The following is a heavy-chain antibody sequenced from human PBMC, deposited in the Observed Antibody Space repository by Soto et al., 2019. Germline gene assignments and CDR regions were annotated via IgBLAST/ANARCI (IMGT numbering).Heavy chain of an antibody. CDR2: INPSGGRT. D-gene: IGHD3-10*01. V-gene: IGHV1-46*04. CDR3: ARAGENYGSGSFSPPWRYHFNS. Sequence: QVQLVQSGTEVKKPGASVKVSCKASGYMCTTHYMHWVRKAPGQGLEWMGIINPSGGRTSSAVKLQGRVTMTSDTSTNTVYMELTSLKSEDTAVYYCARAGENYGSGSFSPPWRYHFNSWGQGTLVTVSS. CDR1: GYMCTTHY. J-gene: IGHJ4*02.